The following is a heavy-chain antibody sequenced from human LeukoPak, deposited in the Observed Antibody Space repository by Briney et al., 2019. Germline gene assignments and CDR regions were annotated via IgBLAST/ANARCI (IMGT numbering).Heavy chain of an antibody. CDR2: ISGSGRST. D-gene: IGHD4-17*01. Sequence: GGSLRLSCAASGFTFSSYAMSWVRQAPGKGLEWVSAISGSGRSTYYADSVKGRFTISRDNSKNTLYLQMNSLRAEDTAVYYCAKTRQNYGDYPDYWGQGTLVTVSS. CDR1: GFTFSSYA. V-gene: IGHV3-23*01. CDR3: AKTRQNYGDYPDY. J-gene: IGHJ4*02.